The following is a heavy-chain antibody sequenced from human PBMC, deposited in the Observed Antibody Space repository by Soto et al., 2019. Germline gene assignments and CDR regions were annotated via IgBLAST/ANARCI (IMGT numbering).Heavy chain of an antibody. J-gene: IGHJ4*02. Sequence: ASVKVSCKTSGYTFNTYYICWLRQAPGQGLEWIGWLSTYTGNTNYVPKFQGRITMTTDTSTSTAYMEVRSLRSDDTALYFCARDTSNYFDFWGQGTPVTVSS. CDR3: ARDTSNYFDF. CDR1: GYTFNTYY. D-gene: IGHD2-2*01. V-gene: IGHV1-18*01. CDR2: LSTYTGNT.